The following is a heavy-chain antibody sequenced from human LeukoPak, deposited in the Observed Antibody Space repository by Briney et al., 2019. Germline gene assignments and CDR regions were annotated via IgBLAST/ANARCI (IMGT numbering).Heavy chain of an antibody. CDR2: IYTSGST. D-gene: IGHD3-10*01. J-gene: IGHJ6*03. CDR3: ARTPMVRGVIRYYYYYYMDV. V-gene: IGHV4-59*10. Sequence: SSETLSLTCAVYGGSFSGYYWSWIRQPAGKGLEWIGRIYTSGSTNYNPSLKSRVTMSVDTSTNQFSLKLSSVTAADTAVYYCARTPMVRGVIRYYYYYYMDVWGKGTTVTISS. CDR1: GGSFSGYY.